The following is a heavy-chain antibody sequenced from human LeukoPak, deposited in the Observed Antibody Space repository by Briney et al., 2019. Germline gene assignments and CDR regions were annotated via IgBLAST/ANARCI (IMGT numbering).Heavy chain of an antibody. CDR2: ISGSGGST. J-gene: IGHJ6*02. V-gene: IGHV3-23*01. CDR3: AKDWCTSCYAIPQYYYYGMDV. Sequence: GGSLRLSCAASGFTFSSYAMSWVRQAPGKGLEWVSAISGSGGSTYYADSVKGRFTISRDNSKNTLYLQMNSLGAEDTAVYYCAKDWCTSCYAIPQYYYYGMDVWGQGTTVTVSS. CDR1: GFTFSSYA. D-gene: IGHD2-2*01.